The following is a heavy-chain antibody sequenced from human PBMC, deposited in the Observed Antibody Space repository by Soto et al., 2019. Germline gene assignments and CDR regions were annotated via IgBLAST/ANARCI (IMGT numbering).Heavy chain of an antibody. D-gene: IGHD6-6*01. CDR3: ARVGGLAARTFDY. CDR1: GGSISDFY. CDR2: IYYSGST. J-gene: IGHJ4*02. Sequence: PSETLSLTCTVSGGSISDFYWCWIRQPPGKGLEWIGYIYYSGSTNYNPSLKSRVTISVGTSKNQFSLNLRSMSPADTAVYYCARVGGLAARTFDYWGPGTLVTVSS. V-gene: IGHV4-59*01.